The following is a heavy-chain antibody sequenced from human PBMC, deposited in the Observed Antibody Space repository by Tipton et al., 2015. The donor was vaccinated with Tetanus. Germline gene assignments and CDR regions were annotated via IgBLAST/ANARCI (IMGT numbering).Heavy chain of an antibody. J-gene: IGHJ4*02. Sequence: QLVQSGGEVKKPGESLKISCKGSGYIFNNYWIGWVRQKPGKGLEWMGIIYPGDSDTRYSPSFQGQVTISFDQSIITAYLQWSGLRASDTAMFYCARAHCTDGVCNFDFWGQGALVTVAS. CDR3: ARAHCTDGVCNFDF. D-gene: IGHD2-8*01. V-gene: IGHV5-51*01. CDR2: IYPGDSDT. CDR1: GYIFNNYW.